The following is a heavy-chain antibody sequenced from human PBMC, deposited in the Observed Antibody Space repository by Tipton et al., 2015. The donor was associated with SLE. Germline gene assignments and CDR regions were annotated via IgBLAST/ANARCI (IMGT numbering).Heavy chain of an antibody. CDR2: IYPGYSDT. V-gene: IGHV5-51*01. J-gene: IGHJ6*02. CDR1: GYSFASHW. CDR3: ARHRGSGWTANGVEV. Sequence: QLVQSGAEVKKPGESLKISCKGSGYSFASHWIGWVRQMPGKGLEWMGTIYPGYSDTRYNPSFQGQVTISADRSSSTAYLQWSSLEAAGPAIYYWARHRGSGWTANGVEVWGQGTTVTVSS. D-gene: IGHD6-19*01.